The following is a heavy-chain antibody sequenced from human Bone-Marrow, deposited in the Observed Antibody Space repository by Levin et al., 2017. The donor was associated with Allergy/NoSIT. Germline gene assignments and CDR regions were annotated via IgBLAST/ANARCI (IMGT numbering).Heavy chain of an antibody. CDR1: GFNFSSYW. J-gene: IGHJ2*01. Sequence: GESLKISCSASGFNFSSYWMHWVRQAPGKGLVWVSRINRDGSSTSYADSVKGRFTISRDNAKYTLYLHMNSLRAEDTSVYYCARDRMTTNWYFDLWGRGTLVAVSS. D-gene: IGHD5-24*01. V-gene: IGHV3-74*01. CDR2: INRDGSST. CDR3: ARDRMTTNWYFDL.